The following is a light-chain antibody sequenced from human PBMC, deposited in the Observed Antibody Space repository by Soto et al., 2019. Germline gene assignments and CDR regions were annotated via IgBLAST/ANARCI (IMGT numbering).Light chain of an antibody. CDR3: SSYTSSDTYV. CDR2: GVS. J-gene: IGLJ1*01. Sequence: QSALTQPASVSGSPGQSIAISCTGTSRDVGGYNYVSWYQQHPGKAPKLIIHGVSNRPSGVSDRFSGSKSGSTASLTISGLQTEDEADHYCSSYTSSDTYVFGTGTKLTVL. V-gene: IGLV2-14*03. CDR1: SRDVGGYNY.